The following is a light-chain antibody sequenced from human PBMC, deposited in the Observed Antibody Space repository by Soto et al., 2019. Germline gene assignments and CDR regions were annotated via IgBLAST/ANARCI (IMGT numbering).Light chain of an antibody. Sequence: DIVMTQSPLSLPVTPGEPASISCRSSQSLLHSNGYNYLDWYLQKPGQSPQLLIYLGSNRASGGPDRFSGSGSGTDFTLKISRVEAEDVGVYYCMQALPTPNTFGQGTKVDIK. J-gene: IGKJ2*01. CDR2: LGS. CDR3: MQALPTPNT. V-gene: IGKV2-28*01. CDR1: QSLLHSNGYNY.